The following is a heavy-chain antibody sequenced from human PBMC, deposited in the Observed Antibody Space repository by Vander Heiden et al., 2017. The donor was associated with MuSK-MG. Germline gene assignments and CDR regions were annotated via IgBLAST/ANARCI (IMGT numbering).Heavy chain of an antibody. J-gene: IGHJ4*01. D-gene: IGHD6-13*01. CDR1: GFTFSDYY. CDR2: ISSSEITR. Sequence: QVQLVESGGGLVKPGGSLRLSCAASGFTFSDYYMSWIRQAPGKGLEWVLYISSSEITRDDAASVKGRFTISRDKAKKSLYMKMQSLRAEDTAVDDCARGGGAAHYRCHGPMVTVSS. V-gene: IGHV3-11*04. CDR3: ARGGGAAHY.